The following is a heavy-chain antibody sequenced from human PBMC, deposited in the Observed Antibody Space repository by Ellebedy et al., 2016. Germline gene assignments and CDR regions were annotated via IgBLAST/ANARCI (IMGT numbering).Heavy chain of an antibody. J-gene: IGHJ4*02. CDR1: GFSFSGDW. V-gene: IGHV3-7*01. CDR3: TRQLDD. Sequence: GGSLRLSCAASGFSFSGDWMDWVRQVPGKGLEWVGNISPDGSQKIYVDSVKGRFTISRDNARNSLYLQMNSLRAEDTAVYYCTRQLDDWGQGSLVTVSS. CDR2: ISPDGSQK.